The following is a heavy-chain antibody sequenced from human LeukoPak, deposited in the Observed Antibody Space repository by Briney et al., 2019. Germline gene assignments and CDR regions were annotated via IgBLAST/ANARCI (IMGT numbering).Heavy chain of an antibody. V-gene: IGHV3-74*01. Sequence: GSLRLSCAASGFTFSNYWMHWVRQAPGEGLVWVSSIISDGSSRNYADSVKGRFSISRDNAKNTLYLQMNSLRAEDTAVYYCALVGGGYWGQGTLVTVSS. CDR2: IISDGSSR. D-gene: IGHD2-15*01. J-gene: IGHJ4*02. CDR1: GFTFSNYW. CDR3: ALVGGGY.